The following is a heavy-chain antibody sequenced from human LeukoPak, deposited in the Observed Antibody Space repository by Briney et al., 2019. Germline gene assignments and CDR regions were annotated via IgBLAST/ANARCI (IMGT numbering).Heavy chain of an antibody. CDR3: ARGDGSGNSYGLIHDH. J-gene: IGHJ4*02. CDR1: GYTFTGYY. Sequence: ASVKVSCKASGYTFTGYYIHWVRQAPGQGLEWMGWLNPNTGGTNYAQKFQGRVTMTRETSISTAYMELGRLSSDDTAVYYCARGDGSGNSYGLIHDHWGQGTLVIVSS. V-gene: IGHV1-2*02. D-gene: IGHD3-10*01. CDR2: LNPNTGGT.